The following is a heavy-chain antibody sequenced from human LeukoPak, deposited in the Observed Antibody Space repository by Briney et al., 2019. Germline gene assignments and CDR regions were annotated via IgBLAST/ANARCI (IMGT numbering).Heavy chain of an antibody. J-gene: IGHJ6*03. D-gene: IGHD6-13*01. CDR2: IYYSGST. Sequence: SETLSLTCTVSGGSISSYYWSWIRQPPGKGLEWLGYIYYSGSTNYNPSLKSRVTISVDTSKNQFSLKLSSVTAADTAVYYCARGSSSWYEGYYMEVWGKGTTVTVSS. V-gene: IGHV4-59*01. CDR3: ARGSSSWYEGYYMEV. CDR1: GGSISSYY.